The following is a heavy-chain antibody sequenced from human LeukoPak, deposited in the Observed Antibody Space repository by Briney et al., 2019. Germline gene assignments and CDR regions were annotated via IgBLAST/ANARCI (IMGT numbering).Heavy chain of an antibody. CDR3: ARGYSCYDSFMVRP. V-gene: IGHV5-51*01. Sequence: GESLQISCKGSGYSFTSYWIGWVRQMPGKGLEWMGIIYPGDSDTRYSPSFQGQVTISADKSISTAYLQWSSPKASHTAMYYSARGYSCYDSFMVRPWGPGNPVTVSS. CDR2: IYPGDSDT. D-gene: IGHD5-12*01. CDR1: GYSFTSYW. J-gene: IGHJ4*02.